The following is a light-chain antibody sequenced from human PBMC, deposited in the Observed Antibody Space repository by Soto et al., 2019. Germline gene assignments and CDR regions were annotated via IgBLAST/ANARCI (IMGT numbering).Light chain of an antibody. CDR1: QSVSSN. CDR3: QQYHNWPIT. J-gene: IGKJ5*01. Sequence: EIVMTQSPATLSVSPGESATLSCRASQSVSSNLAWHQQKPGHAPRLLMYDASTRATGISARFSGSGSGTEFTLTISSLQSEELAVYYCQQYHNWPITCGQGTRREIK. V-gene: IGKV3-15*01. CDR2: DAS.